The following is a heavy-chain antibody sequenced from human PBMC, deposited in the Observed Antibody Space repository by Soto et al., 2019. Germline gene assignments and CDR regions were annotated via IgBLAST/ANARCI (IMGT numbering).Heavy chain of an antibody. CDR1: GFTFSSYG. CDR2: ISYDGSNK. CDR3: AKSRGYQLLSYYYYYYGMDV. D-gene: IGHD2-2*01. V-gene: IGHV3-30*18. Sequence: GGSLRLSCAASGFTFSSYGMHWVRQAPGKGLEWVAVISYDGSNKYYADSVKGRFTISRDNSKNTLYLQMNSLRAEDTAVYYCAKSRGYQLLSYYYYYYGMDVWGQGTTVTVSS. J-gene: IGHJ6*02.